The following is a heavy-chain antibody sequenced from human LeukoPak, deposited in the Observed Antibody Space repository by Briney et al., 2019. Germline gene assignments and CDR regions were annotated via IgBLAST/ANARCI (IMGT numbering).Heavy chain of an antibody. Sequence: SETLSLTCTVSGYSISSGYYWGWIRQPPGKGLEWIGEINHSGSTNYNPSLKSRVTISVDTSKNQFSLKLSSVTAADTAVYYCARQPRIAVAGSDYWGQGTLVTVSS. V-gene: IGHV4-38-2*02. CDR1: GYSISSGYY. D-gene: IGHD6-19*01. CDR3: ARQPRIAVAGSDY. CDR2: INHSGST. J-gene: IGHJ4*02.